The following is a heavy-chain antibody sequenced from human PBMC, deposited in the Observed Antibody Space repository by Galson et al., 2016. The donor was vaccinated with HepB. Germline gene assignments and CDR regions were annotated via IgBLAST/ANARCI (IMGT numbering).Heavy chain of an antibody. D-gene: IGHD3-22*01. CDR3: ARKFGNSGYADY. CDR1: GYLFSAHG. V-gene: IGHV3-30*03. J-gene: IGHJ4*02. Sequence: SLRLSCAVSGYLFSAHGMHWVRQAPGKGLEWVAIISFDGKSKNYVDYVKGRFTISRDNSKNTLYLEMNSLRAEDTAVYYCARKFGNSGYADYWGQRTLVTVSS. CDR2: ISFDGKSK.